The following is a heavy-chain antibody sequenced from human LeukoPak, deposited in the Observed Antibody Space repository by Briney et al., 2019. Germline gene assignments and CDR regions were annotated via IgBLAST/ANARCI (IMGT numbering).Heavy chain of an antibody. V-gene: IGHV3-74*01. Sequence: PGGSLRLSCAASGFTFSSYAMHWVRQAPGKGLVWVSHISTDARTITYADFVKGRFTISRDNAKNTLYLQMNSLRTEDTALYYCVRGQETAWGLDYWGQGTLVTVSS. CDR2: ISTDARTI. J-gene: IGHJ4*02. CDR3: VRGQETAWGLDY. D-gene: IGHD3-16*01. CDR1: GFTFSSYA.